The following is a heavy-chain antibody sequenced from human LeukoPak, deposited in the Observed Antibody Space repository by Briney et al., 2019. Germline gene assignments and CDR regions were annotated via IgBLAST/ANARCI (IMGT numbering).Heavy chain of an antibody. D-gene: IGHD3-9*01. CDR3: AKAYFDILTGYYDY. Sequence: GGSLRLSCAASGFTFSSYAMHWVRQAPGKGLEWVAVISYDGSNKYYADSVKGRFTISRDNSKNTLYLQMNSLRAEDTAVYYCAKAYFDILTGYYDYWGQGTLVTVSS. CDR1: GFTFSSYA. J-gene: IGHJ4*02. CDR2: ISYDGSNK. V-gene: IGHV3-30-3*01.